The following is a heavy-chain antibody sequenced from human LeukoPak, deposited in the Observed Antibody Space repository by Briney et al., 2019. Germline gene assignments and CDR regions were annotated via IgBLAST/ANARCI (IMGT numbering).Heavy chain of an antibody. CDR3: ARDSSSWTGRSDY. CDR1: GFTFSSYA. J-gene: IGHJ4*02. Sequence: GGSLRLSCAASGFTFSSYAMHWVRQAPGKGLEWVANIKQDGSEKFYVDSVKGRFTISRDNAKNSLYLQMNSLRAEDTAVYYCARDSSSWTGRSDYWGQGTLVTVSS. D-gene: IGHD6-13*01. CDR2: IKQDGSEK. V-gene: IGHV3-7*01.